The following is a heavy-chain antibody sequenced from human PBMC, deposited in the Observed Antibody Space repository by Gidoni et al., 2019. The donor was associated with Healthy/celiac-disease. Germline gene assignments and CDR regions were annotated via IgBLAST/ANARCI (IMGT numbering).Heavy chain of an antibody. CDR2: IRGSGGNT. Sequence: ELQLLESGGGLVQPGGSLRLSCAAPGFTFSSYAMSWVRQAPGKGLEWVSTIRGSGGNTYFADSVKGRFTISRDNSRDTLYLQMNSLRAEDTAVYYCAKGSFEWELHQSSFDPWGQGTLVTVSS. V-gene: IGHV3-23*01. D-gene: IGHD1-26*01. J-gene: IGHJ5*02. CDR3: AKGSFEWELHQSSFDP. CDR1: GFTFSSYA.